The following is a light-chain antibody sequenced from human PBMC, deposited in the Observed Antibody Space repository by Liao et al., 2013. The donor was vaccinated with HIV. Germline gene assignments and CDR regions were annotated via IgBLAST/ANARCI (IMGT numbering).Light chain of an antibody. Sequence: SYVLTQSPSLSVAPGRTAMITCGGSNLGYKSVHWYQQRPSGIPERFSGSVSGNTATLTISGTQSMDEAEYYCQAWDTTTVLFGGGTKLTVL. V-gene: IGLV3-9*02. CDR3: QAWDTTTVL. CDR1: NLGYKS. J-gene: IGLJ2*01.